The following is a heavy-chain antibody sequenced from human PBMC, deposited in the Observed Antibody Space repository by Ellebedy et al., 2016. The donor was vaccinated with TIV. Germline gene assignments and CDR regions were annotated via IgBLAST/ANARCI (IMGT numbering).Heavy chain of an antibody. CDR1: GDSVSSDTYY. D-gene: IGHD3-10*01. Sequence: SETLSLTCAVSGDSVSSDTYYWGWIRQPPGKGLEWIGRISDTGTTYSNPSLKSRVTISVDTSKNHFSLTLTSVTAADTAVYYCAPSRGGSLWFGEFSPSYFDPWGPGTLVTVSS. V-gene: IGHV4-39*02. CDR3: APSRGGSLWFGEFSPSYFDP. CDR2: ISDTGTT. J-gene: IGHJ5*02.